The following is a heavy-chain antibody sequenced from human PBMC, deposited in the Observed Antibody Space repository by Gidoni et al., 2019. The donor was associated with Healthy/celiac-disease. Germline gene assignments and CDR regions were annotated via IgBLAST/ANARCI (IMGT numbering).Heavy chain of an antibody. J-gene: IGHJ3*02. V-gene: IGHV3-21*01. Sequence: EVQLVESGGGLVKPGGSLRLSCAASGFTFSSYSMNWVRQAPGKGLEWVSSISSSSSYIYYADSVKGRFTISRDNAKNSLYLQMNSLRAEDTAVYYCARDLWDSSGYDAFDIWGQGTMVTVSS. CDR1: GFTFSSYS. CDR3: ARDLWDSSGYDAFDI. D-gene: IGHD3-22*01. CDR2: ISSSSSYI.